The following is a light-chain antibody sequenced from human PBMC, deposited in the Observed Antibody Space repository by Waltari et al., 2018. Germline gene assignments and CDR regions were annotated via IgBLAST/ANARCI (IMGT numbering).Light chain of an antibody. Sequence: SYELTQPPSVSVSPGQTARTTCPGDALPNQYAYWYQQKPGQAPVLVIYKDSERPSGIPERFSGSSSGTTVTLTISGVQAEDEADYYCQSADSSGTRVFGGGTKLTVL. CDR2: KDS. V-gene: IGLV3-25*03. CDR3: QSADSSGTRV. J-gene: IGLJ3*02. CDR1: ALPNQY.